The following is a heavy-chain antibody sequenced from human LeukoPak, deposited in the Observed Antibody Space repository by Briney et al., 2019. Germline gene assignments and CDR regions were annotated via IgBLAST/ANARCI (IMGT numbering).Heavy chain of an antibody. J-gene: IGHJ1*01. V-gene: IGHV4-34*01. CDR1: GGSFSGYY. D-gene: IGHD6-19*01. CDR3: AQMEGQWLGTAGLVKH. CDR2: INHSGST. Sequence: PSETLSLTCAVYGGSFSGYYWSWIRQPPGKGLEWIGEINHSGSTNYNPSLKSRVTISVDTSKNQFSLKLSSVTAADTAVYYCAQMEGQWLGTAGLVKHWGQGTLVTVSS.